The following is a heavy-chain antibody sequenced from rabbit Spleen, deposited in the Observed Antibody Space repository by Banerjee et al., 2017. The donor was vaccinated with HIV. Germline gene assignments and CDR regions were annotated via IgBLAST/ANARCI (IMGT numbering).Heavy chain of an antibody. V-gene: IGHV1S45*01. CDR2: IDAGSDGT. CDR1: GFSFSGSYW. CDR3: ARDLVTVIGWNFNL. J-gene: IGHJ4*01. D-gene: IGHD1-1*01. Sequence: QEQLVESGGGLVQPGASLTVTCTASGFSFSGSYWICWVRQAPGKGLEWIACIDAGSDGTYYASWAKGRFTISKTSSTVDLQMTSLTAADTATYFCARDLVTVIGWNFNLWGQGTLVTVS.